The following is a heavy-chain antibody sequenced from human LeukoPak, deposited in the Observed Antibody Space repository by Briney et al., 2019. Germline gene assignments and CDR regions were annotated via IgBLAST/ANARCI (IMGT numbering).Heavy chain of an antibody. J-gene: IGHJ4*02. D-gene: IGHD3-16*02. CDR1: GFTLNGNW. Sequence: RGSLRLSPAVSGFTLNGNWIHWVRQTPGQGLVWVSRIIEDGRGTSYSAFVKGRFTIAKDDAKYTVYRQMISLRAEDTAVYYCAVVFEYWGQGTLVTVSS. CDR2: IIEDGRGT. CDR3: AVVFEY. V-gene: IGHV3-74*01.